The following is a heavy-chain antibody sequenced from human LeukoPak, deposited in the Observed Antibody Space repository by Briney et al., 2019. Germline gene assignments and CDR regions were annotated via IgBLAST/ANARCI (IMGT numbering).Heavy chain of an antibody. V-gene: IGHV3-11*01. Sequence: GGSLRLSRAASGFTFSDSFMNWSRQAPGKGLEWLSYIRLRGSNLDYAESGRGRFTISRDNANHSLYLQINSLRAEDTAVYYCARGDSSGVPDYWGQGTLVTVSS. D-gene: IGHD3-22*01. CDR1: GFTFSDSF. J-gene: IGHJ4*02. CDR2: IRLRGSNL. CDR3: ARGDSSGVPDY.